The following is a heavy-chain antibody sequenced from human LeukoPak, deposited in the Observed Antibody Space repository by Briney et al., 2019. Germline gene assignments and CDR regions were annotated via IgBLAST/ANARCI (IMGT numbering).Heavy chain of an antibody. CDR2: INAGNGNT. J-gene: IGHJ4*02. V-gene: IGHV1-3*01. CDR1: GYTFTSYA. Sequence: ASVKVSCKASGYTFTSYAMHWVRQAPGQRLEWMGWINAGNGNTKYSQKFQGRVAITRDTSASTAYMELSSLRSEDTAVYYCARGVRLRGPYYFDFWGQGTLVTVSS. D-gene: IGHD3-10*01. CDR3: ARGVRLRGPYYFDF.